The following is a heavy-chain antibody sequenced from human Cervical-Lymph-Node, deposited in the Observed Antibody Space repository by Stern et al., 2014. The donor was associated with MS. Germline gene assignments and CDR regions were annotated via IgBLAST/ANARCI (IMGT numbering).Heavy chain of an antibody. J-gene: IGHJ4*02. CDR3: ARQRTTGHMDFDY. Sequence: QVQLVESGAEVKKPGASVNLSCVTSGDTFTTYYVHWVRQAPGQELEWMGIINTSDGDTSHTRKFQDRVTVTRDTSASTVYLKLSSLKSEDTAVYYCARQRTTGHMDFDYWGQGTLVTVSS. CDR1: GDTFTTYY. D-gene: IGHD1-1*01. V-gene: IGHV1-46*01. CDR2: INTSDGDT.